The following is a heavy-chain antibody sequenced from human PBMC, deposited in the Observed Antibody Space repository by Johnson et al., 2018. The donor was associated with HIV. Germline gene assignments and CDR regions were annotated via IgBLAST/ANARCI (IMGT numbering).Heavy chain of an antibody. CDR3: AKRLTYANSLDAFDI. J-gene: IGHJ3*02. V-gene: IGHV3-7*01. D-gene: IGHD3-16*01. CDR2: IKHDGSEK. CDR1: GFTFSSYW. Sequence: VQLVESGGGLVQPGGSLRLSCAASGFTFSSYWMSWVRQAPGKGLEWVANIKHDGSEKYYVDSVKGRFTISRDNSKNTLYLQMNSLRAEDTAVYYCAKRLTYANSLDAFDIWGQGTMVTVSS.